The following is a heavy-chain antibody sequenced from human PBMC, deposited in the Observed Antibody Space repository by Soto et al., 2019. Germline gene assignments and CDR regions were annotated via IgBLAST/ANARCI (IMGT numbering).Heavy chain of an antibody. J-gene: IGHJ4*02. CDR3: ARDYGGKGNY. CDR2: IYSGGST. CDR1: GFTVSSNY. Sequence: ETLSLTCTVSGFTVSSNYMSWVRQAPGKGLEWVSVIYSGGSTYYADSVKGRFTISRDNSKNTLYLQMNSLRAEDTAAYYCARDYGGKGNYWGQGTLVTVSS. V-gene: IGHV3-53*01. D-gene: IGHD4-17*01.